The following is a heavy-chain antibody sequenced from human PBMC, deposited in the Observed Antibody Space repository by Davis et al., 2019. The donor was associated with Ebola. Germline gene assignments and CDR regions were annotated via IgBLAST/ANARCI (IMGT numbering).Heavy chain of an antibody. V-gene: IGHV1-2*02. D-gene: IGHD3-10*01. CDR3: ARDMGFATEYYFDY. CDR1: GYTFTGYY. J-gene: IGHJ4*02. CDR2: INPDSGGT. Sequence: ASVKVSCKASGYTFTGYYMHWVRQAPGQGLEWMGWINPDSGGTNYAHKFQGRVTMTRDTSTSTVYMELSSLRSEDTAVYYCARDMGFATEYYFDYWGQGTLVTVSS.